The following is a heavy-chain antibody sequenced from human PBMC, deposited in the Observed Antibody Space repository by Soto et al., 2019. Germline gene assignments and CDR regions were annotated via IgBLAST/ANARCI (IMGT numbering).Heavy chain of an antibody. Sequence: QVQLVESGGGVVQPGRSLRLSCAASGFTFSVYGMHWVRQAPGKGLAWVATISSDGTNKYNADSVRGRLIISRDNSRDTLYLQMNSLRAEDTAVYYCGKDTYQLLPYGMDVWGQGTTVTVSS. CDR3: GKDTYQLLPYGMDV. CDR1: GFTFSVYG. V-gene: IGHV3-30*18. J-gene: IGHJ6*02. CDR2: ISSDGTNK. D-gene: IGHD2-2*01.